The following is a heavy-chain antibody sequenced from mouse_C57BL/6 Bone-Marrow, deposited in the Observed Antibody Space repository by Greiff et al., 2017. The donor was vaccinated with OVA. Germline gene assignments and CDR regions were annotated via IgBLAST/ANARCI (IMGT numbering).Heavy chain of an antibody. CDR3: GRQGSNYAMDY. Sequence: EVKLMESGGGLVQPKGSLKLSCAASGFSFNTYAMNWVRQAPGKGLEWVARIRSKSNNYATYYADSVKDRFTISRDDSESMLYLQMNNLKTEDTAMYYCGRQGSNYAMDYWGQGTSVTVSS. V-gene: IGHV10-1*01. J-gene: IGHJ4*01. CDR2: IRSKSNNYAT. CDR1: GFSFNTYA. D-gene: IGHD6-1*01.